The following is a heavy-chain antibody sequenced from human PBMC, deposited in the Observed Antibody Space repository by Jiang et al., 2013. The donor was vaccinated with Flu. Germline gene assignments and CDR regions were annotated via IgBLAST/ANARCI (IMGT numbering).Heavy chain of an antibody. CDR1: GYTFTSYY. V-gene: IGHV1-46*01. J-gene: IGHJ4*02. CDR3: ARGSHIRLYDRNGYFDY. CDR2: INPSGGNT. D-gene: IGHD3-22*01. Sequence: SGAEVKKPGASVKVSCKASGYTFTSYYMNWVRQAPGQGLEWMGIINPSGGNTYYAQKFQDRVTMTRDTSTSTVYMELSSLRSEDTAIYYCARGSHIRLYDRNGYFDYWGQGTLVTGLL.